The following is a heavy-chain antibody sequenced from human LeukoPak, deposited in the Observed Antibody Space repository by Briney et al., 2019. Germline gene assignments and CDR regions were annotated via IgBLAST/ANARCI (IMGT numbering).Heavy chain of an antibody. CDR1: GYTFTSYA. Sequence: ASVKVSRKASGYTFTSYAMNWVRQAPGQGLEWMGIINPSGGSTSYAQKFQGGVTMTRDMSTSTVYMELSSLRSEDTAVYYCARTIAAAGGEVDYWGQGTLVTVSS. J-gene: IGHJ4*02. CDR3: ARTIAAAGGEVDY. V-gene: IGHV1-46*01. D-gene: IGHD6-13*01. CDR2: INPSGGST.